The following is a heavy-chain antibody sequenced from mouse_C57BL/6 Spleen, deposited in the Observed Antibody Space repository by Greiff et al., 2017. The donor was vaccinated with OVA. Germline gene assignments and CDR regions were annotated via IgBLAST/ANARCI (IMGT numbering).Heavy chain of an antibody. Sequence: VQLQQPGAELVKPGASVQLSCKASGYTFTSYWMHWVKQRPGRGLEWIGRIDPYSGGTMYTEKFKCKATLTVDKPSSTAYMQLSSLTSEDAAVYYGARGDYDWFADWGEGTLVTVSA. CDR3: ARGDYDWFAD. CDR1: GYTFTSYW. J-gene: IGHJ3*01. D-gene: IGHD2-4*01. V-gene: IGHV1-72*01. CDR2: IDPYSGGT.